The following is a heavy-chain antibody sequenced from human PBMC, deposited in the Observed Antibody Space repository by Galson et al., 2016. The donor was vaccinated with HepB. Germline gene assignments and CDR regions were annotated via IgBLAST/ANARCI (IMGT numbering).Heavy chain of an antibody. CDR2: TYYKSKWYN. Sequence: CAISGDSVSSTSANWNWIRQSPSRGLEWLGRTYYKSKWYNDYAVSVQSRITITPDTSKNQFSLQLDSMTPEDTAVYYCARTSPFNTGTFAYWGQGTLVTVSS. CDR3: ARTSPFNTGTFAY. V-gene: IGHV6-1*01. D-gene: IGHD1-7*01. J-gene: IGHJ4*02. CDR1: GDSVSSTSAN.